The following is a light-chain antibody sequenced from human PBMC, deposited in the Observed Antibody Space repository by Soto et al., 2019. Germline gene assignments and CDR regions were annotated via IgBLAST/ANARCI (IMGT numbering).Light chain of an antibody. CDR1: QSVSSN. CDR2: DAS. V-gene: IGKV3-20*01. Sequence: EIVMTESPATLSLSPGERATLSCRASQSVSSNLAWYQQKPGQAPRLLIYDASSRATGIPDRFSGSGSGTDFTLTITRLEPEDFAVYFCQQFQSSLRTFGQGTKVDIK. CDR3: QQFQSSLRT. J-gene: IGKJ1*01.